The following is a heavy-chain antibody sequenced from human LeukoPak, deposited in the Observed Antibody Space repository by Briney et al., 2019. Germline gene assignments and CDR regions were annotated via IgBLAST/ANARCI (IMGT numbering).Heavy chain of an antibody. CDR2: INPNSGFA. J-gene: IGHJ4*02. D-gene: IGHD6-19*01. CDR1: GYTFTGYY. CDR3: ARGQQWLEAFDY. Sequence: ASVKVSCKASGYTFTGYYIHWVRQAPGQGVQWMGWINPNSGFAHYPQNFQGRLTMTRDTSISTVYMELSRLRSDDTAVYYCARGQQWLEAFDYWGLGTLVTVSS. V-gene: IGHV1-2*02.